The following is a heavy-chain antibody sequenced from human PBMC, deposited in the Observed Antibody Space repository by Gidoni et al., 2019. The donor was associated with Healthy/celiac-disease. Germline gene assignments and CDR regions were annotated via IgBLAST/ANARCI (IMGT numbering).Heavy chain of an antibody. CDR1: GFSLRNARMG. Sequence: QVTLKESGPVLVKPTETLPLTCTVSGFSLRNARMGVSWIRQPPGKALEWLAHIFSNDEKSYSTSLKSRLTISKDTSKSQVVLTMTNMDPVDTATYYCARAQIAVAGDWYFDLWGRGTLVTVSS. CDR3: ARAQIAVAGDWYFDL. CDR2: IFSNDEK. J-gene: IGHJ2*01. V-gene: IGHV2-26*01. D-gene: IGHD6-19*01.